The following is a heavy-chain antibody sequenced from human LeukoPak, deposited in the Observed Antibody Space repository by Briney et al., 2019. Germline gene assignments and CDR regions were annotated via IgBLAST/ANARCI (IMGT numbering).Heavy chain of an antibody. CDR2: IYSGGST. J-gene: IGHJ4*02. V-gene: IGHV3-53*01. CDR1: GFPVSSNY. Sequence: PGGSLRLSCAASGFPVSSNYMSWVRQAPGKGLEWVSDIYSGGSTYYADSVKGRFTISRDNSKNTLYLQMNSLRAEDTAVYYCASPIVGATTGGYWGQGTLVTVSS. CDR3: ASPIVGATTGGY. D-gene: IGHD1-26*01.